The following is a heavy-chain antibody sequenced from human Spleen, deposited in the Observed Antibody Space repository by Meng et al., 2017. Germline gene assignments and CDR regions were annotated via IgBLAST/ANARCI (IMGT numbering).Heavy chain of an antibody. J-gene: IGHJ4*02. CDR1: GFTFSTYS. CDR3: ARDADWVIFDH. CDR2: ISSSGSTI. D-gene: IGHD3-9*01. V-gene: IGHV3-48*04. Sequence: GESLKISCAASGFTFSTYSMNWVRQAPGKGLEWVSYISSSGSTIYYADSVKGRFTISRDDAKNTVYLQMNSLRAEDTAVYYCARDADWVIFDHWGQGALVTVSS.